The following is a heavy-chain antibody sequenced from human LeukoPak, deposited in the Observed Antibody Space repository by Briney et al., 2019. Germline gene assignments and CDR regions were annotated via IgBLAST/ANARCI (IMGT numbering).Heavy chain of an antibody. CDR3: TTSRHSSSWYYNDY. V-gene: IGHV3-48*01. J-gene: IGHJ4*02. Sequence: GGSLRLSCVGSGFTFSGNSMNWVRQAPGRGLEWVSHISASSTIIHYADSVKDRVTISRDNAKNSVFLQMNRLRVEDTAVYYCTTSRHSSSWYYNDYWGQGILVTVS. CDR2: ISASSTII. D-gene: IGHD6-13*01. CDR1: GFTFSGNS.